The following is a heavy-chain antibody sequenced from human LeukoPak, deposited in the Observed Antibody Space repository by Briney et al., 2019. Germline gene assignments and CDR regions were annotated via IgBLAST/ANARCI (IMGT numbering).Heavy chain of an antibody. V-gene: IGHV1-18*04. J-gene: IGHJ5*02. CDR1: GYTFTGYY. CDR3: ARAPARDP. CDR2: ISAYNGNT. Sequence: GASVKVSCKASGYTFTGYYMHWVRQAPGQGLEWMGWISAYNGNTNYAQKLQGRVTMTTDTSTSTAYMELRSLRSDDTAVYYCARAPARDPWGQGTLVTVSS.